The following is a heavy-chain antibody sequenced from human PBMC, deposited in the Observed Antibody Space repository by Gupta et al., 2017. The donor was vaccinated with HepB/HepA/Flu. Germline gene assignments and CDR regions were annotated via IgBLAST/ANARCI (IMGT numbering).Heavy chain of an antibody. V-gene: IGHV3-23*01. J-gene: IGHJ1*01. D-gene: IGHD6-6*01. Sequence: EVQLLESGGGLAQPGGSLRVSCAASGFTFSNYAMPWVRQAPGKGLEWISTTSGSGESTYYADSVKGRFTFSRDNSKNMVYLQMSSLRGEDTAVYYCAKGAAPLDYWGQGALVTVSS. CDR3: AKGAAPLDY. CDR2: TSGSGEST. CDR1: GFTFSNYA.